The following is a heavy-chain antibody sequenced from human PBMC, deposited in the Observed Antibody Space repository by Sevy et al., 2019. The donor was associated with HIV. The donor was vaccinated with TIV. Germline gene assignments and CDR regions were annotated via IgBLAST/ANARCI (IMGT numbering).Heavy chain of an antibody. CDR3: TTDLGFDSSK. CDR1: GITFSSAW. J-gene: IGHJ4*02. Sequence: GGSLRLSCAASGITFSSAWMIWVRLVPGKGLEWLGRIKSETDGGAADYAAAVKGRFTISRDDSKETLYLQLNSLKTEDTAVYYCTTDLGFDSSKWGQGTLVTVSS. V-gene: IGHV3-15*01. CDR2: IKSETDGGAA. D-gene: IGHD3-9*01.